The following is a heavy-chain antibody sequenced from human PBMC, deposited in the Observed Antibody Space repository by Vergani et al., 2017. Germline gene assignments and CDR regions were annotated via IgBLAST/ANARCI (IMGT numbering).Heavy chain of an antibody. CDR1: GFTFSSYA. D-gene: IGHD2-2*01. Sequence: EVQMLESGGGLVQPGGSLRLSCAASGFTFSSYAMSWVRQAPGKGLEWVSAMSGSGGSTYYADSVKGRFTISRDNSKNTLYLQLNSLSAEDTAVYYCAKDVAIVVVPAAIGFGYWGQGTLVTVSS. V-gene: IGHV3-23*01. J-gene: IGHJ4*02. CDR3: AKDVAIVVVPAAIGFGY. CDR2: MSGSGGST.